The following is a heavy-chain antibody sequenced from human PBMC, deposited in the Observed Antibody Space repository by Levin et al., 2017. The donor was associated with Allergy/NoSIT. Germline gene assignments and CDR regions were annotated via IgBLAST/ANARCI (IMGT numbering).Heavy chain of an antibody. CDR3: ATVGASGAWSDS. V-gene: IGHV1-18*01. CDR1: GYTFTSHG. CDR2: INVYNGDT. J-gene: IGHJ4*02. D-gene: IGHD1-26*01. Sequence: ASVKVSCKAAGYTFTSHGISWVRQAPGQGLEWTGWINVYNGDTKYAQKLQGRVTMTADTSTRRAYMELRSLRSDDTAVYYCATVGASGAWSDSWGQGTLVTVSS.